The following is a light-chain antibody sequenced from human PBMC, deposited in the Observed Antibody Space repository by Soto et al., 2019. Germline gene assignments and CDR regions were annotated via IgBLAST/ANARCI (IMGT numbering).Light chain of an antibody. V-gene: IGLV3-21*02. CDR1: NIGSKS. CDR2: DDT. CDR3: QVWETSTNHLI. Sequence: SYELTQPPSVSVAPGQTASITCGEDNIGSKSVHWYQHKPGQAPVLVVYDDTDRPSGIPERFSGSNSGNTATLTIRRVEAGDEAAYYCQVWETSTNHLIFGGGTQLTVL. J-gene: IGLJ2*01.